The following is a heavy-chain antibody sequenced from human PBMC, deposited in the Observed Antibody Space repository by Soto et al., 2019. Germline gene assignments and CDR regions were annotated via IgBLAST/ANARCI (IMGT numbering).Heavy chain of an antibody. CDR1: GISFSNAW. Sequence: GGSLRLSCAASGISFSNAWMNWVRQAPGKGLEYIGRIRSKTDGGTTEYAAPVEGRFTVSRDDSKNTLYLQMSGLKTEDTAVYYCTTTRPGTNVFDNWGQGTLVTVSS. CDR3: TTTRPGTNVFDN. J-gene: IGHJ3*02. CDR2: IRSKTDGGTT. V-gene: IGHV3-15*01. D-gene: IGHD1-1*01.